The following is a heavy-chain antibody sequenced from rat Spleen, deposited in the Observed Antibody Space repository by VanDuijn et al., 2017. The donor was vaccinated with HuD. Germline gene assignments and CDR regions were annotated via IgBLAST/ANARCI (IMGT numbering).Heavy chain of an antibody. CDR2: ISTGGGNT. Sequence: EVQLVETGGGLVQPGRSLKLSCAASGFTFSDYAMAWVRQAPKKGLEWVASISTGGGNTYYRDSVKGRFTISRDNAKNTQYLQMDSLRSEDTATYYCARQTRPNDPVDYWGQGVLVTVSS. V-gene: IGHV5S13*01. CDR1: GFTFSDYA. J-gene: IGHJ2*01. CDR3: ARQTRPNDPVDY. D-gene: IGHD1-4*01.